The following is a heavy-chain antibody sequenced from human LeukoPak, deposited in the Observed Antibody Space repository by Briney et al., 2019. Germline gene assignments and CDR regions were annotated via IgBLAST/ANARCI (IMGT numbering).Heavy chain of an antibody. D-gene: IGHD3-16*01. CDR2: ISWNSGSI. V-gene: IGHV3-9*01. CDR3: SKDKGEGSPQDNSFDY. J-gene: IGHJ4*02. Sequence: GGSLRLSCAASGFTFDDYAMHWVRQAPGKGLEWVSGISWNSGSIGYADSVKGRFTISRDNAKNSLYLQMNSLRAEDTALYYCSKDKGEGSPQDNSFDYGGQGTLVTVPS. CDR1: GFTFDDYA.